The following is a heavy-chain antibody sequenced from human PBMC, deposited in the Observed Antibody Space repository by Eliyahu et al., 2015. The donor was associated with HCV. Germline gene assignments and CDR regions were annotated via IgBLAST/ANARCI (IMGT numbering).Heavy chain of an antibody. CDR3: AKDRTSCCYGKGTNWFDP. D-gene: IGHD2-2*01. CDR1: GFTFSSYA. V-gene: IGHV3-23*01. CDR2: ISGSGGST. Sequence: EVQLLESGGGLVQXGGSLRLSCAASGFTFSSYAMXWVRQAXXKGLGWVSAISGSGGSTYYADSVKGRFTISRDNSKNTLYLQMNSLRAEDTAVYYCAKDRTSCCYGKGTNWFDPWGQGTLVTVSS. J-gene: IGHJ5*02.